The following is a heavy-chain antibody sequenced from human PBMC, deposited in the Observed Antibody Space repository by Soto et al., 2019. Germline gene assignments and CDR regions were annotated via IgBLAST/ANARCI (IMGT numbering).Heavy chain of an antibody. V-gene: IGHV4-39*01. J-gene: IGHJ4*02. CDR3: LRVVEADTRHIDFDS. CDR1: GCSIDNSHSF. CDR2: VYYNRGA. Sequence: LETLSLTCDVSGCSIDNSHSFWVWMGQPPGKGLKLIGSVYYNRGANYNPYLKSRVTESVDTSNNQQSLRVTSVTAAETDVHYCLRVVEADTRHIDFDSWGQGILVTVSS. D-gene: IGHD3-22*01.